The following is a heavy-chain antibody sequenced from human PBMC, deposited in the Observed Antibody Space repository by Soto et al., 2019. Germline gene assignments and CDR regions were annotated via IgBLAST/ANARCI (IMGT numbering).Heavy chain of an antibody. Sequence: LXLXCAASGFNFSSXAMSWVPHAPGKWLEWFSAISGRGGSTYYADSVKGRFTISRDNSKNTLYLQMNSLRAEDTAVYYCAKEGGIAVARPLDYWGQGTLVTVSS. D-gene: IGHD6-19*01. V-gene: IGHV3-23*01. CDR1: GFNFSSXA. CDR3: AKEGGIAVARPLDY. CDR2: ISGRGGST. J-gene: IGHJ4*02.